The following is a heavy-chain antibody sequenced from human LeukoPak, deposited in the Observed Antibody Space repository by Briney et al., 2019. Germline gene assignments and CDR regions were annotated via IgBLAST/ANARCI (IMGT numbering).Heavy chain of an antibody. D-gene: IGHD2-15*01. J-gene: IGHJ5*02. Sequence: GGSLRLSCAASGFTFSIYAMSWVRQAPGKGLEWVSAISGSGGSTYYADSVKGRFTISRDNSKNTLYLQTNSLRAEDTAVYYCAKDRVVARPNWFDPWGQGTLVTVSS. CDR1: GFTFSIYA. CDR2: ISGSGGST. CDR3: AKDRVVARPNWFDP. V-gene: IGHV3-23*01.